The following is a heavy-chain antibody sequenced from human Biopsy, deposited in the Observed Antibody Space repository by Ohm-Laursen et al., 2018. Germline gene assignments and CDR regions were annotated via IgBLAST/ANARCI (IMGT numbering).Heavy chain of an antibody. J-gene: IGHJ5*01. CDR2: ISASSSYI. CDR1: GVTLSGYA. V-gene: IGHV3-21*06. CDR3: ATELLPPGVGGPWLDS. D-gene: IGHD3-16*01. Sequence: GSLGLSCSASGVTLSGYAMNWVRQAPGKGLEWVSSISASSSYIRYADSVKGRFTVSRDNAKNSLYLQMNSLRAADTAIYYCATELLPPGVGGPWLDSWGQGTPVTVSS.